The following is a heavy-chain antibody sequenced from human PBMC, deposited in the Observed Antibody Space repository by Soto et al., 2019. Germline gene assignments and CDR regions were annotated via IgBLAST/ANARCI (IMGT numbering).Heavy chain of an antibody. D-gene: IGHD2-15*01. J-gene: IGHJ4*02. CDR2: NYHGGNT. CDR3: VRDRESSGTLSAY. CDR1: NSSIGSAHY. V-gene: IGHV4-38-2*02. Sequence: SETLSLTCTVSNSSIGSAHYWGWIRQSPGRGPEWIASNYHGGNTFYNPSLKSRIIISMDTSKNQMSLKLRSVTAADTAVYYCVRDRESSGTLSAYWGQGTLVTVSS.